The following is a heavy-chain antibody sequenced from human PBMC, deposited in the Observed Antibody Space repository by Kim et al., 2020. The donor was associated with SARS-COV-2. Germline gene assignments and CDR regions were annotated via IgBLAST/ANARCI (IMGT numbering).Heavy chain of an antibody. CDR3: AKGAMVWGAGQDY. CDR1: GLTFNNFA. D-gene: IGHD3-10*01. V-gene: IGHV3-30*18. Sequence: GGSLRLSCAASGLTFNNFAMHWVRQAPGKGLEWVAIEPDGGSRKYYGDSVKGRFTISRDNSKNTVSLQMNSMRAEDTAVYYCAKGAMVWGAGQDYGGQGTMVTVSS. J-gene: IGHJ4*02. CDR2: EPDGGSRK.